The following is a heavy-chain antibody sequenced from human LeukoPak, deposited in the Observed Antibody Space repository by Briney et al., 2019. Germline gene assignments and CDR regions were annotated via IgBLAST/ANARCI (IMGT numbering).Heavy chain of an antibody. CDR3: ARVFELTGTTGGDY. V-gene: IGHV1-2*02. CDR1: GYTLTGYY. Sequence: ASVKVSCKASGYTLTGYYMHWVRQAPGQGLEWMGWINPNSGGTNYAQKFQGRVTMTRDTSISTAYMELSRLRSDDTAVYYCARVFELTGTTGGDYWGQGTLVTVSS. D-gene: IGHD1-7*01. J-gene: IGHJ4*02. CDR2: INPNSGGT.